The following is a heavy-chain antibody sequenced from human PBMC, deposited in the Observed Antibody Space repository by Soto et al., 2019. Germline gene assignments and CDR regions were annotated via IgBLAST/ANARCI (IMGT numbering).Heavy chain of an antibody. D-gene: IGHD3-10*01. CDR2: IYYSGST. CDR1: GGSISSYY. V-gene: IGHV4-59*01. Sequence: SETLSLTCTVSGGSISSYYWSWIRQPPGKGLEWIGYIYYSGSTNYNPSLKSRVTISVDTSKNQFSLKLSSVTAADTAVYYCAREGGSGSGNWFDPWGQGTLVTVSS. J-gene: IGHJ5*02. CDR3: AREGGSGSGNWFDP.